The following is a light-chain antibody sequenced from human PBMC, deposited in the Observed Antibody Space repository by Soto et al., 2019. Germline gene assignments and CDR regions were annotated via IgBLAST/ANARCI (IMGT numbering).Light chain of an antibody. CDR1: SSNIGSNY. CDR2: RNN. CDR3: ATWDDSLNARGV. V-gene: IGLV1-47*01. J-gene: IGLJ3*02. Sequence: QSVLTQPPSASGTPGQRVTISCSGSSSNIGSNYVYWYQQFPRTAPRLLIYRNNQRPSGVPDRFSGSRSGTSASLAISGLQSEDEADYYCATWDDSLNARGVFGGGTKVTVL.